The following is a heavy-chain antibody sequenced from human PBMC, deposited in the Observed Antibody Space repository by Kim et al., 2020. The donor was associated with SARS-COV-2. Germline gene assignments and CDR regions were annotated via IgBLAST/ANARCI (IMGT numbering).Heavy chain of an antibody. CDR1: GGSISSGGYY. CDR3: ARGDILTYYYDSSGYYSGAFDI. D-gene: IGHD3-22*01. CDR2: IYYSGST. J-gene: IGHJ3*02. V-gene: IGHV4-31*03. Sequence: SETLSLTCTVSGGSISSGGYYWSWIRQHPGKGLEWIGYIYYSGSTYYNPSLKSRVTISVDTSKNQFSLKLSSVTAADTAVYYCARGDILTYYYDSSGYYSGAFDIWGQGTMVTVSS.